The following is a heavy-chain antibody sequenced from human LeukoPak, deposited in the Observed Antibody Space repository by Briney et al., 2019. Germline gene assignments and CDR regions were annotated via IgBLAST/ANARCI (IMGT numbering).Heavy chain of an antibody. Sequence: GSLRLSCAASGFTFSSYAMSWVRQAPGKGLEWIGEINHSGSTNYNPSLKSRVTISVDTSKNQFSLKLSSVTAADTAVYYCARGIKVRDPSFDYWGQGTLVTVSS. CDR1: GFTFSSYA. CDR2: INHSGST. D-gene: IGHD3-10*01. V-gene: IGHV4-34*01. CDR3: ARGIKVRDPSFDY. J-gene: IGHJ4*02.